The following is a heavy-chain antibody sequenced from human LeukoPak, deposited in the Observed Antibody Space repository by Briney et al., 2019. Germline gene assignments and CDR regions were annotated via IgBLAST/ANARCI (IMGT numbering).Heavy chain of an antibody. CDR2: MYSSGST. V-gene: IGHV4-4*07. CDR3: ARSMIDYSSTRYYMDV. J-gene: IGHJ6*03. D-gene: IGHD2-15*01. Sequence: SETLSLTCTVSGGSIRNYYWSWIRQPAGKGLEWIGRMYSSGSTNYNPSLKSRVTISVDTSKNQFSLKLSSVTAADTAVYYCARSMIDYSSTRYYMDVWGKGTTVTVSS. CDR1: GGSIRNYY.